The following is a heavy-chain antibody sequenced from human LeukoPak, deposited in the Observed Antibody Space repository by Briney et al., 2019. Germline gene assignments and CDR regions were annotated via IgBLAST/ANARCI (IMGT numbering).Heavy chain of an antibody. CDR2: IYSRGNT. V-gene: IGHV4-39*07. J-gene: IGHJ4*02. CDR3: ARDDGTTWELLRTGYRIFDY. CDR1: GVSISSGSNY. D-gene: IGHD1-26*01. Sequence: KASETLSLTCSVSGVSISSGSNYWGWIRQPPGKTLEWIGSIYSRGNTYYNPSLKSRVIILIDTAKNQFSLKLSSVTAADTAVYYCARDDGTTWELLRTGYRIFDYWGQGTLVTVSS.